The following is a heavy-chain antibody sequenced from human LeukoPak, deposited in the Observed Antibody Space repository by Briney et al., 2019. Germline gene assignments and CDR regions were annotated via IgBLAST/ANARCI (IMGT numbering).Heavy chain of an antibody. D-gene: IGHD3-10*01. CDR1: GGSISSYY. J-gene: IGHJ5*02. V-gene: IGHV4-59*01. CDR3: AREATMFRGLFKLRRNWFDP. CDR2: IYYSGST. Sequence: SETLSLTCTVSGGSISSYYWSWIRQPPGKGLEWIGYIYYSGSTNYNPSLKSRVTISVDTSKTQFSQKPSSATAADTTVYYCAREATMFRGLFKLRRNWFDPWGQGTLVTVSS.